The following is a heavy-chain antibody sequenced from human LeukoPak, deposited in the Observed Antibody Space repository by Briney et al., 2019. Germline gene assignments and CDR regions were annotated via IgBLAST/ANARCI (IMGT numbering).Heavy chain of an antibody. D-gene: IGHD2-21*01. CDR2: ISSDGSST. Sequence: QPGGSLRLSCAASGFTFSSYWMHWVRQAPGKGLVCVSRISSDGSSTSYVDSVKGRFTISRDNAKNTLYLQMNSLRAEDTAVYYCARATHYSLWGQGTLVTVSS. CDR3: ARATHYSL. J-gene: IGHJ1*01. CDR1: GFTFSSYW. V-gene: IGHV3-74*01.